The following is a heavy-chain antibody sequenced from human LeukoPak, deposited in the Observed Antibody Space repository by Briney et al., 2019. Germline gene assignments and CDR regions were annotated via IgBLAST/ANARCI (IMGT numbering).Heavy chain of an antibody. CDR1: GGSSSCYY. Sequence: SETLPLTCTVSGGSSSCYYWSWIRQPPGKVLEWIGYIYYSGSTNYNPSLKSRVTISVDTSKNQFSLRLSSVTAADTAVYYCAREVGPWELRSADAFDIWGQGTMVTVSS. D-gene: IGHD1-26*01. CDR2: IYYSGST. V-gene: IGHV4-59*01. J-gene: IGHJ3*02. CDR3: AREVGPWELRSADAFDI.